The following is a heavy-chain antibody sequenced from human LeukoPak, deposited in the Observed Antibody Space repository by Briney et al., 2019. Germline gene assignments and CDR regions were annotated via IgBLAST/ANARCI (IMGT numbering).Heavy chain of an antibody. CDR3: ARDINGPLDY. D-gene: IGHD1-20*01. V-gene: IGHV4-59*02. J-gene: IGHJ4*02. CDR1: GGAVNSYY. Sequence: SETLSLTCTVSGGAVNSYYWSWIRQTPGKGLEWIGSIYYSGSTYYSPSLKSRVTISADTSKNQFSLKVSSVTAADTAVYYCARDINGPLDYWGQGTLVTVSS. CDR2: IYYSGST.